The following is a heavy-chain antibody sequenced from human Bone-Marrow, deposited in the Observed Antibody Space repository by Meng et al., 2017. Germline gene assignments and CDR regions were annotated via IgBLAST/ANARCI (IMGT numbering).Heavy chain of an antibody. Sequence: GGSLRLSCAAAGFIFSSYNMNWVRQAPGKGLEWVPSISSSRSYIYYADSVKVRFTISRDNAKNSLYLKLNSLRAGDTAVYDCARVNRVDTAMVNDYWGQGTLVTVSS. D-gene: IGHD5-18*01. CDR2: ISSSRSYI. CDR1: GFIFSSYN. J-gene: IGHJ4*02. V-gene: IGHV3-21*01. CDR3: ARVNRVDTAMVNDY.